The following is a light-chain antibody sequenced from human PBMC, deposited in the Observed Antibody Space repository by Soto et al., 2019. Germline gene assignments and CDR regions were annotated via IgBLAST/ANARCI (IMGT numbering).Light chain of an antibody. CDR2: STM. V-gene: IGLV7-43*01. CDR3: LLYYGGPVV. CDR1: TGAVTSDNY. J-gene: IGLJ2*01. Sequence: QAVVTQEPSLTVSPGGTVTLTCASSTGAVTSDNYPGWFQQKPGHAPRALIYSTMDKHSWTPARFSGYILGGKAALTLSGVQPEDEAEYYCLLYYGGPVVFGGGTKLTVL.